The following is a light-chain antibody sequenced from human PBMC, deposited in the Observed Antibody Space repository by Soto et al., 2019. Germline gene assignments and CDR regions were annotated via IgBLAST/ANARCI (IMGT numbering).Light chain of an antibody. J-gene: IGLJ7*01. V-gene: IGLV1-47*02. CDR3: AAWDDSLSGLV. CDR1: FSNIGSSS. CDR2: SDT. Sequence: QSVLTQPPSVSGTHGQRVTISCSGSFSNIGSSSVNWYQQFLGTAPKLLIYSDTQRPSGFPDRFSGSKSGTSAYLGISGLRSEDEAEYFCAAWDDSLSGLVFGGGTQLTVL.